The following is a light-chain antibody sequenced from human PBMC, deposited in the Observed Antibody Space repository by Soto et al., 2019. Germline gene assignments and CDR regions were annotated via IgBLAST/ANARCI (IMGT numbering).Light chain of an antibody. CDR3: QQYSSYSHT. V-gene: IGKV1-5*01. CDR1: QSISSR. CDR2: DAS. Sequence: DIRMTQSPSTLSASVGERVTLTCRASQSISSRLAWYQQKPGKDPKLLLYDASTLESGVPSRFSGSRSGSEFTLTISSLQPDDFATYYCQQYSSYSHTFGGGTKVDIK. J-gene: IGKJ4*01.